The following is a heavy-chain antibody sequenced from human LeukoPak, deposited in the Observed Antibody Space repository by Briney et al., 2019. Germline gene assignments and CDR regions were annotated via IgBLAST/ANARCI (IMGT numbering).Heavy chain of an antibody. D-gene: IGHD7-27*01. Sequence: GGSLRLSCAASGFTFSTYSLNWVRQAPGKGLEWVSFISSSSTYIHYADSVKGRFTISRDNAKNSMYLQMNSLRAEDTAVYYCARGPDLTDRGYFDYWGQGTLVTVSS. V-gene: IGHV3-21*01. CDR1: GFTFSTYS. CDR3: ARGPDLTDRGYFDY. J-gene: IGHJ4*02. CDR2: ISSSSTYI.